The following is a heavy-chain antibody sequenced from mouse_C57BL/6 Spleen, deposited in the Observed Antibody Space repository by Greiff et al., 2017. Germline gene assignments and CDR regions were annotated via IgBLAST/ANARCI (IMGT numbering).Heavy chain of an antibody. Sequence: EVKLMESGPELVKPGASVKIPCKASGYTFTDYNMDWVQQSHGKSLEWIGDINPNNGGTIYNQKFKGKATLTVDKSSSTAYMELRSLTSEDTAVYYCARRSFAYWGQGTLVTVSA. V-gene: IGHV1-18*01. CDR1: GYTFTDYN. CDR3: ARRSFAY. CDR2: INPNNGGT. J-gene: IGHJ3*01.